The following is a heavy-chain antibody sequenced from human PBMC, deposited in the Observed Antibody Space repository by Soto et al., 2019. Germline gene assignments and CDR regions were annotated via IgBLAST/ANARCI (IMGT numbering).Heavy chain of an antibody. CDR2: IRSKANSYAT. V-gene: IGHV3-73*01. CDR3: ARLWSEREPNFDY. CDR1: GYTFSDSA. D-gene: IGHD1-26*01. J-gene: IGHJ4*02. Sequence: GGSLRLSCAASGYTFSDSAMHWVRQASGKGLEWVGRIRSKANSYATVYAASVKGRFTISRDDSKNTAYLQMNSLKTEDTAVYYCARLWSEREPNFDYWGQGTLVTVSS.